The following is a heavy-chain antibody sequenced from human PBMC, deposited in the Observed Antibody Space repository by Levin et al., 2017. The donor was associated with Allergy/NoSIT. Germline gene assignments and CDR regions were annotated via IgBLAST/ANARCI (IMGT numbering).Heavy chain of an antibody. J-gene: IGHJ4*02. D-gene: IGHD3/OR15-3a*01. Sequence: GGSLRLSCAASGFSFESYAMHWVRQAPGKGLEWVAVISYHGSDEYYADSVKGRFTVSRDNSKNMLFLDMNSLRIEDTAVYYCASDISHNVGWLSRLLDWGQGTLATVSS. CDR2: ISYHGSDE. V-gene: IGHV3-30-3*01. CDR3: ASDISHNVGWLSRLLD. CDR1: GFSFESYA.